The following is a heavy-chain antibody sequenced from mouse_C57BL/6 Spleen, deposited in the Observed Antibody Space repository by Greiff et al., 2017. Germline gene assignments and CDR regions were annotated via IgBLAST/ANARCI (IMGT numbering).Heavy chain of an antibody. J-gene: IGHJ2*01. V-gene: IGHV2-2*01. D-gene: IGHD3-2*02. CDR2: IWSGGST. CDR3: ARRGAQAPYYFDY. Sequence: QVQLKESGPGLVQPSQSLSITCTASGFSLTSYGVHWVRQSPGKGLEWLGVIWSGGSTDYNAAFISRLSISKDNSKSQVFFKMNSLQADDTAIYYCARRGAQAPYYFDYWGQGTTLTVSS. CDR1: GFSLTSYG.